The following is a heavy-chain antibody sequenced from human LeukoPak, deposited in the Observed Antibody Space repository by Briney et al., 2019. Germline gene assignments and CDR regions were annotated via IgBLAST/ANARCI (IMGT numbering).Heavy chain of an antibody. V-gene: IGHV3-30*02. CDR2: IRYDGGNK. CDR3: AKDRASSSWNDY. D-gene: IGHD6-13*01. Sequence: GGSLRLSCAASGFTFSSFAMHWVRQAPCKGLEWVAFIRYDGGNKYYTDSVKGRFTISRDNSKNTLYLQMISLRPEDTAVYYCAKDRASSSWNDYWGQGTLVTVSS. CDR1: GFTFSSFA. J-gene: IGHJ4*02.